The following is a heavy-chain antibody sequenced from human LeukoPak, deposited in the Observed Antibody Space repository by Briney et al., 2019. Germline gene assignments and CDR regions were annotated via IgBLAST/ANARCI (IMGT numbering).Heavy chain of an antibody. CDR3: ARPPSGDSSGHDNWFDP. D-gene: IGHD3-22*01. CDR2: IYHSGST. Sequence: SETLSLTCTVSGYSISSGYYWGWIRQPPGKGLEWIGSIYHSGSTYYNPPLKSRVTISVDTSKNQFSLKLNSVTAADTAVYYCARPPSGDSSGHDNWFDPWGQGTLVTVSS. V-gene: IGHV4-38-2*02. CDR1: GYSISSGYY. J-gene: IGHJ5*02.